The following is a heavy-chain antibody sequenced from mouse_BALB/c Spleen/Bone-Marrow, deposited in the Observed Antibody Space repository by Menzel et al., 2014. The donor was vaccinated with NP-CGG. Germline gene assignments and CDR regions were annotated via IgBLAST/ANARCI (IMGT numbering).Heavy chain of an antibody. D-gene: IGHD1-1*01. CDR3: ARSSSRYYYAMDY. CDR1: GMSLISYG. J-gene: IGHJ4*01. V-gene: IGHV2-9*02. CDR2: IWNGGRT. Sequence: VKVVDSAPGRVSPSQILSITCTVSGMSLISYGVHWVRQPPGKGLEWLGVIWNGGRTNYNSALMSRLSISKDNSKSQVCLKMNSLQTDDTAMYYCARSSSRYYYAMDYWGHGTAVTVSS.